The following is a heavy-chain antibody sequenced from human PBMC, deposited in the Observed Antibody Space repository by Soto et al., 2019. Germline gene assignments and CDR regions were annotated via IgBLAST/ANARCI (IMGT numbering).Heavy chain of an antibody. CDR2: VYHTGTT. Sequence: SETRSLTCTVSGDSIRSSYWSWVRQPPGRGLEWIGYVYHTGTTNSNPSLKSRVTISADTSKSLFSLKLISVTPADTAVYFCARDMSGGSSWYEFDSWGPGTLVTVSS. CDR1: GDSIRSSY. D-gene: IGHD6-13*01. V-gene: IGHV4-59*01. J-gene: IGHJ4*02. CDR3: ARDMSGGSSWYEFDS.